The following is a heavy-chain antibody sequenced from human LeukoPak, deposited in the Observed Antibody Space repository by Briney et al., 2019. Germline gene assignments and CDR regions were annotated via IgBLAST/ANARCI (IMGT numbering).Heavy chain of an antibody. CDR2: ISSSSSYT. CDR3: AGEGSNWGSNAFDI. J-gene: IGHJ3*02. CDR1: GFTFSDYY. V-gene: IGHV3-11*06. D-gene: IGHD7-27*01. Sequence: GGSLRLPCAASGFTFSDYYMSWIRQAPGKGLEWVSYISSSSSYTNYADSVKGRFTISRDNAKNSLYLQMNSLRAEDTAVYYCAGEGSNWGSNAFDIWGQGTMVTVSS.